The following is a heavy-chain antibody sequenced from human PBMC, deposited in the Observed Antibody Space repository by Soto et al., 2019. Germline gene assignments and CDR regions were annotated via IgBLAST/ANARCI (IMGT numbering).Heavy chain of an antibody. V-gene: IGHV3-23*01. Sequence: GGSLRLSCAASGFTFSSYAMSWVRQAPGKGLEWVSAISGSGGSTYYADSVKGRFTISRDNSKNTLYLQMNSLRAEDTAVYYGEGIAARYYFDYRGQGTLVTVSS. CDR1: GFTFSSYA. CDR2: ISGSGGST. CDR3: EGIAARYYFDY. J-gene: IGHJ4*02. D-gene: IGHD6-6*01.